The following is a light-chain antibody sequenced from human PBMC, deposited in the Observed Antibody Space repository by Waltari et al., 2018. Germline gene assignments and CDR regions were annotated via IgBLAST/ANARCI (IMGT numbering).Light chain of an antibody. CDR3: MQALEFPWP. CDR2: EVS. V-gene: IGKV2-40*01. CDR1: QSLLDSEDGNTY. Sequence: DIVMTQTPLSLPATLGEPASISCRSSQSLLDSEDGNTYLEWYLQKLVQSPHLLIYEVSNRASGVPDTFSCSGSDTDFTLKISRVAAEDVGVYYCMQALEFPWPFGQGTKVEIQ. J-gene: IGKJ1*01.